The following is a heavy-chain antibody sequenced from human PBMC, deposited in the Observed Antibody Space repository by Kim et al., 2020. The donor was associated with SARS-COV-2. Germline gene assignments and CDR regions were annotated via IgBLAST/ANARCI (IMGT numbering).Heavy chain of an antibody. D-gene: IGHD6-13*01. J-gene: IGHJ4*02. CDR3: AREADGSDSLDY. Sequence: NDAQKLQGRVTMTTDTSTSTAYMELRSLRSDDTAVYYCAREADGSDSLDYWGQGTLVTVSS. V-gene: IGHV1-18*01.